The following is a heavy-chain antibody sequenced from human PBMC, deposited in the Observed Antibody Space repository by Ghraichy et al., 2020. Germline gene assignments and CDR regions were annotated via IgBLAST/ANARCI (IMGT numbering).Heavy chain of an antibody. CDR2: IKKDGSEK. D-gene: IGHD1/OR15-1a*01. CDR1: GFTFSYYW. V-gene: IGHV3-7*01. Sequence: GGSLRLSCAASGFTFSYYWMSWVRQAPGKGLEWVANIKKDGSEKYYVDSVKGRFTISRDNTNNSLYLQMNSLRAEDTAVYYCVRDREGTVSYFDYWGQGIMVTVSS. J-gene: IGHJ4*02. CDR3: VRDREGTVSYFDY.